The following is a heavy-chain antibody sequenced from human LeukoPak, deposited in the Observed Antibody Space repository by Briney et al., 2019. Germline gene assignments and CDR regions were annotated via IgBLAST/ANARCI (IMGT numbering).Heavy chain of an antibody. D-gene: IGHD2-2*02. J-gene: IGHJ5*02. CDR2: IYPGDSDT. Sequence: GESLKISCKGSGYSFTSYWIGWVRQMPGKGLEWMGIIYPGDSDTRYSPSFQGQVTISADKSISTASLQWSSLKASDTAMYYCCASTFYCSSTSCYTSRWFDPWGQGTLVTVSS. V-gene: IGHV5-51*01. CDR1: GYSFTSYW. CDR3: CASTFYCSSTSCYTSRWFDP.